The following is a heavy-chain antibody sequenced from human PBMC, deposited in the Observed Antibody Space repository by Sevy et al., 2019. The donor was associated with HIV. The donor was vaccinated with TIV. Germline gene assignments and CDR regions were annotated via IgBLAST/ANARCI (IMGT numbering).Heavy chain of an antibody. CDR3: ARDLVYDILTGYAYYYGMDV. D-gene: IGHD3-9*01. V-gene: IGHV7-4-1*02. Sequence: GSVKVSCKASGYTFTSYAMNWVRQAPGQGLEWMGWINTNTGNPTYAQGFTGRFVFSLDTSVSTAYLQISSLKAEDTAVYYCARDLVYDILTGYAYYYGMDVWGQGTTVTVSS. J-gene: IGHJ6*02. CDR1: GYTFTSYA. CDR2: INTNTGNP.